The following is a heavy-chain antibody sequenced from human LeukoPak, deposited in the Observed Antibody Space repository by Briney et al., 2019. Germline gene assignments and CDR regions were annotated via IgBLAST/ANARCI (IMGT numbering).Heavy chain of an antibody. CDR1: GFTFSSYA. J-gene: IGHJ4*02. CDR2: ISGSGDST. D-gene: IGHD6-19*01. Sequence: GGSLRLSCAASGFTFSSYAMSWVRQAPGKGLEWVSGISGSGDSTYYADSVKGQFTISRDNSKNTVYLQMNSLRAEDTAVYYCAKALPGIVVADPFDYWGQGILVTVSS. CDR3: AKALPGIVVADPFDY. V-gene: IGHV3-23*01.